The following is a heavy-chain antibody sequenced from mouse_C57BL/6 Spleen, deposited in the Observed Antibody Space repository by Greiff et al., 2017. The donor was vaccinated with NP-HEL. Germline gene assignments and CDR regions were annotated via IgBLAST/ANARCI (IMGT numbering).Heavy chain of an antibody. CDR2: IYPGGGYT. V-gene: IGHV1-63*01. CDR1: GYTFTNYW. D-gene: IGHD1-1*01. J-gene: IGHJ3*01. CDR3: ARGAGTTVVSDGWFAY. Sequence: VQLQQSGAELVRPGTSVKMSCKASGYTFTNYWIGWAKQRPGHGLEWIGDIYPGGGYTNYNEKFKGKAKLTADKSSSTAYMQFSSLTSEDSAFYYCARGAGTTVVSDGWFAYWGQGTLVTVSA.